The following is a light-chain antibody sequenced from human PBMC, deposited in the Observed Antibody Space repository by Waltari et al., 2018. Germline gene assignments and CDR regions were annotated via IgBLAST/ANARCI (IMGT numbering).Light chain of an antibody. Sequence: QSALTQPASVSGSPGRSITISCTGTSSDVGGYNNVSWYQQHPGKAPKLIIYDFSKRPSGSSNRFSGSKSGHTASLTISGLQAEDEADYYCSSYTSSSTYVFGTGTKVTVL. CDR1: SSDVGGYNN. V-gene: IGLV2-14*01. CDR3: SSYTSSSTYV. J-gene: IGLJ1*01. CDR2: DFS.